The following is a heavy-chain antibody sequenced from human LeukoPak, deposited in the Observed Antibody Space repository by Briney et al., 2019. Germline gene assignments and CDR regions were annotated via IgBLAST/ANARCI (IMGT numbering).Heavy chain of an antibody. CDR1: GNDFSDFY. V-gene: IGHV1-2*02. CDR3: VTTSVTHTRDP. D-gene: IGHD5/OR15-5a*01. J-gene: IGHJ5*02. CDR2: INPHSRAT. Sequence: ASVKASCKASGNDFSDFYFNWVRQAPGRGLEWVGWINPHSRATHYAQRFRGRVTMEASITTGYMELNSLTSDDTAVCYCVTTSVTHTRDPWGQGTLVTVSS.